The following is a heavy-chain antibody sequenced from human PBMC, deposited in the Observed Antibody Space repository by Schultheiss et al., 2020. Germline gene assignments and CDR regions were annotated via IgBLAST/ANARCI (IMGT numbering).Heavy chain of an antibody. CDR3: AKSSVRIAARPYFDY. J-gene: IGHJ4*02. Sequence: GGSLRLSCAASGFTFSSYGMDWVRQAPGKGLEWVAVIANSGSNKYYADSVKGRFTISRDNAKNSLYLQMNSLRAEDTAVYYCAKSSVRIAARPYFDYWGQGTLVTVSS. V-gene: IGHV3-30*18. CDR2: IANSGSNK. D-gene: IGHD6-6*01. CDR1: GFTFSSYG.